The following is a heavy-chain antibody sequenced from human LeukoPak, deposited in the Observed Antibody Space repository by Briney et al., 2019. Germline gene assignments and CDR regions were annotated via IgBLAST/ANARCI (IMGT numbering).Heavy chain of an antibody. CDR3: ARHKENYGDSCLDDD. Sequence: GASVKVSCKASGGTFSSYAISWVRQAPGQGLEWMGGIIPIFGTANYAQKFQGRVTITADESTSTAYMELSSLRADDTAVYYCARHKENYGDSCLDDDWGQGTLVTVSS. CDR1: GGTFSSYA. D-gene: IGHD4-17*01. V-gene: IGHV1-69*13. J-gene: IGHJ4*02. CDR2: IIPIFGTA.